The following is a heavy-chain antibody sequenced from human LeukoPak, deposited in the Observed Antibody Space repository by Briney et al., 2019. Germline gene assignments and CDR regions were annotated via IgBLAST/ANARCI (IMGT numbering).Heavy chain of an antibody. CDR3: AREARGYCSSTSCYSRNAFDI. J-gene: IGHJ3*02. CDR2: MNPNSGNT. Sequence: ASVKVSCKASGYTFTSYDINWVRQATGQGLEWMGWMNPNSGNTGYAQRFQGRVTMTRNTSISTAYMELSSLRSEDTAVYYCAREARGYCSSTSCYSRNAFDIWGQGTMVTVSS. V-gene: IGHV1-8*01. CDR1: GYTFTSYD. D-gene: IGHD2-2*02.